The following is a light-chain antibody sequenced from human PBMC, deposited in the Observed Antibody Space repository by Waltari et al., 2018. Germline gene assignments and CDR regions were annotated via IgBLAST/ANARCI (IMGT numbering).Light chain of an antibody. CDR3: QQYNTYST. CDR1: QSISSW. V-gene: IGKV1-5*03. CDR2: KAS. Sequence: DILMTQSPSTLSASVGDRVTITCRASQSISSWLAWYQQKPGKAPKLLIYKASSLETGGPSRFSGSGSGTEFTLTISNLQPDDFATYYCQQYNTYSTFGQGTKVEIK. J-gene: IGKJ1*01.